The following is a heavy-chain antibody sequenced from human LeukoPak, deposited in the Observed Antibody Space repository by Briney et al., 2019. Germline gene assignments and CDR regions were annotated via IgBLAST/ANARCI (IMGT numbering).Heavy chain of an antibody. J-gene: IGHJ3*02. CDR2: IHYRESR. D-gene: IGHD3-22*01. CDR3: IVIVPDEAFDI. V-gene: IGHV4-39*01. CDR1: VGSISSSNYY. Sequence: SETLSLTCRVSVGSISSSNYYWGWIRQSPGKGLEWIGCIHYRESRYYNPSLKSRLTISVDTHKNQSSLTLSSVTAPDTAVYFCIVIVPDEAFDIWGQGTMVTVSS.